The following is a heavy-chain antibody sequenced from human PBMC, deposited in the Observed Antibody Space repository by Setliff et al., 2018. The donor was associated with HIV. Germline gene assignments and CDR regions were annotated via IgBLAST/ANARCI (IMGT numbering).Heavy chain of an antibody. Sequence: GGSLRLSCAASGFTFSDYYMSWLRQAPGKGLEWVSYINRDGNTIYYADSVKGRFTISRDNAKNSLYLQLNSLRPEDTAVYYCARDKDEDYGSTSLDYWGQGILVTVSS. D-gene: IGHD4-17*01. CDR3: ARDKDEDYGSTSLDY. J-gene: IGHJ4*02. CDR1: GFTFSDYY. V-gene: IGHV3-11*01. CDR2: INRDGNTI.